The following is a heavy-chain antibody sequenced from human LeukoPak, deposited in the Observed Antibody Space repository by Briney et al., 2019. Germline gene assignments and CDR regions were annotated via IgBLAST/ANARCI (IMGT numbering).Heavy chain of an antibody. CDR2: ISSSGSTI. CDR1: GFTVITNY. CDR3: ARAGYDYQLHDAFDI. J-gene: IGHJ3*02. D-gene: IGHD3-22*01. V-gene: IGHV3-11*04. Sequence: KPGGSLRLSCAASGFTVITNYMSWVRQAPGKGLEWVSYISSSGSTIYYADSVKGRFTVSRDNAKNSLYLQMNSLRAEDTAVYYCARAGYDYQLHDAFDIWGQGTMVTVSS.